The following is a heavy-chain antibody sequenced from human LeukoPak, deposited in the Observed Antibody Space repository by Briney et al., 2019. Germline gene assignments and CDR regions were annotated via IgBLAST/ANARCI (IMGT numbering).Heavy chain of an antibody. V-gene: IGHV4-39*01. CDR3: VRLRGGVYGDLEY. CDR1: GGSISSSSNY. CDR2: IYYRGAT. J-gene: IGHJ4*02. D-gene: IGHD4-17*01. Sequence: SETLSLTCTVSGGSISSSSNYWGWIRQPPGKGLEWIGSIYYRGATYYNPSLKSRVTMSVDTSKNQFSLKLSSVAAADTAVYYCVRLRGGVYGDLEYWGQGTLVTVSS.